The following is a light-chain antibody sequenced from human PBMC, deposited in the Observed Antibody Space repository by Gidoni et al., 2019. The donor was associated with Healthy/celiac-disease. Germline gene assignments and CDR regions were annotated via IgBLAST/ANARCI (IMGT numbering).Light chain of an antibody. V-gene: IGKV2-28*01. Sequence: DIVMTQSPLSLPVTPGEPASISCRSSQSLLHSNGYNYLDWYLQKPGQSPQLLIYLGSNRASGVPYRFSGRGSGTDFTLKISRVEAEDVGVYYCMQALQTLFGQGTRLEIK. CDR3: MQALQTL. J-gene: IGKJ5*01. CDR2: LGS. CDR1: QSLLHSNGYNY.